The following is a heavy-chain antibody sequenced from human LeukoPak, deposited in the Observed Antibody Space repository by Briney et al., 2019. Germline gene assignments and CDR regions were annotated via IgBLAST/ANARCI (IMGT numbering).Heavy chain of an antibody. Sequence: PSETLSLTCTVSGGSYYWSWIRQPAGKGLEWIGRIYTSGSTNYNPSLRSRATLSFDTSKNQFSLKLTSVTAADTAVYYCARELPPENNFDHWGQGTLVTVSS. CDR3: ARELPPENNFDH. J-gene: IGHJ4*02. D-gene: IGHD2/OR15-2a*01. CDR1: GGSYY. CDR2: IYTSGST. V-gene: IGHV4-4*07.